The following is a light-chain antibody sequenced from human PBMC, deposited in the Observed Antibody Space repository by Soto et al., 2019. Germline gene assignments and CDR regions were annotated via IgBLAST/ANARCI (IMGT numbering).Light chain of an antibody. CDR1: SSDIGARYD. J-gene: IGLJ2*01. V-gene: IGLV1-40*01. Sequence: QSALTQPPSVSGAPGQRVTISCTGSSSDIGARYDVHWYRQLPGTAPQFLIYDTSNRPSGVPDRFSGSKSGTSASLAITGLQADDEADYYCQSYDSSLSAVIFGGGTKLTVL. CDR3: QSYDSSLSAVI. CDR2: DTS.